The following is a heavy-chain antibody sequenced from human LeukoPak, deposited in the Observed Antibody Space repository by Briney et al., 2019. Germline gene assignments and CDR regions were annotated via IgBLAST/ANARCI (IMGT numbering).Heavy chain of an antibody. Sequence: GGSLRLSCAASGFTFDDYTIHWVRQAPGKCLEWVSLISWDGGSTYYADSVKGRFTISRDNSKNSLYLQMNSLRTEDTALYYCAKDDGESRYFDYWGQGTLVTVSS. D-gene: IGHD2-21*01. CDR3: AKDDGESRYFDY. CDR2: ISWDGGST. V-gene: IGHV3-43*01. J-gene: IGHJ4*02. CDR1: GFTFDDYT.